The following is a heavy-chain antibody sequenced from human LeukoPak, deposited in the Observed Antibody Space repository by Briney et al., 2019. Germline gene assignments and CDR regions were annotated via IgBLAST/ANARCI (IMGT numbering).Heavy chain of an antibody. CDR2: IYYSGST. D-gene: IGHD4-23*01. CDR3: ARDPGPMTTVVTA. CDR1: GGSISSGDYY. Sequence: SETLSLTCTVSGGSISSGDYYWSWIRQPPGKGLEWIGYIYYSGSTYYNPSLKSRVTISVDTSKNQFSLKLSSVTAADTAVYYCARDPGPMTTVVTAWGQRTLVTVSS. V-gene: IGHV4-30-4*01. J-gene: IGHJ5*02.